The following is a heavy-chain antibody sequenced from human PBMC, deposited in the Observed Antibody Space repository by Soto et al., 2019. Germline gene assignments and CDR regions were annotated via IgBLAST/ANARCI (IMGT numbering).Heavy chain of an antibody. J-gene: IGHJ4*02. CDR2: LGTIGE. V-gene: IGHV3-23*01. CDR1: GFTFSRHA. Sequence: EVQLLDSGGGLVQPGGSLKLSCVGSGFTFSRHAMTWVRQAPGKGLEWVSTLGTIGEFYADSVKGRFTISRDDSKNTAHLQMNGLRAEDSAIYCCARDLTTDDFWGQGTVVTVSS. CDR3: ARDLTTDDF.